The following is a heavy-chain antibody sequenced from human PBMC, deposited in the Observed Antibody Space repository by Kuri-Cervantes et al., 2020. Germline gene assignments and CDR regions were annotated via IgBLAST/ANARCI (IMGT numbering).Heavy chain of an antibody. CDR3: ARDAAADTLGY. V-gene: IGHV3-48*04. CDR2: VSGSGRTT. D-gene: IGHD6-13*01. Sequence: GGSLRLSCAASGFTFSSYAMAWVRQAPGKGLEWVSTVSGSGRTTYYTDSVKGRFAISRDNAKNSLYLQMNSLRAEDTAVYYCARDAAADTLGYWGQGTLVTVSS. CDR1: GFTFSSYA. J-gene: IGHJ4*02.